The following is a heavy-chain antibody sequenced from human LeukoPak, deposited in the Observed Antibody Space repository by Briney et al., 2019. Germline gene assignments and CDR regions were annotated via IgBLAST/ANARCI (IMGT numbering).Heavy chain of an antibody. CDR1: GYTFTGYY. D-gene: IGHD6-13*01. J-gene: IGHJ5*02. Sequence: ASVKVFCKASGYTFTGYYMHWVRQAPGRGLEWMGWINPNSGGTNYAQKFQGRVTMTRDTSISTAYMELSRLRSDDTAVYYCARGTSISWYSGNNWFDPWGQGTLVTVSS. CDR2: INPNSGGT. CDR3: ARGTSISWYSGNNWFDP. V-gene: IGHV1-2*02.